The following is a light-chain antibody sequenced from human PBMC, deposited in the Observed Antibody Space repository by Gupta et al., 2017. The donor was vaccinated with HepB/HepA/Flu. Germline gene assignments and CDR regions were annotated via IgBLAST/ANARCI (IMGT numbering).Light chain of an antibody. J-gene: IGKJ4*01. CDR2: DAS. V-gene: IGKV1-39*01. Sequence: VQMTQSPSSLSASVGDTLTITCPAPQSISSYLNSYQQKPAKAPKLLLYDASSSQSAVLSTFSGSGSARAFTLTIIRMLPPDFATYYCRQRESNPLTFGGGTKVEIK. CDR3: RQRESNPLT. CDR1: QSISSY.